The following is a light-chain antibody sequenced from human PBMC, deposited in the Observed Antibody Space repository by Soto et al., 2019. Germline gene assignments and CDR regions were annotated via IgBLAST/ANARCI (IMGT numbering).Light chain of an antibody. CDR2: EGS. J-gene: IGLJ2*01. Sequence: QSVLTQPASVSGSPGQSITISCTGTSSDVGSYNLVSWYRQHPGKAPKLMIYEGSKRPSGVSIRFSGSKSGNTASLTISGLQAEDEADYYCCSYVGGSTVVFGGGTKLTV. V-gene: IGLV2-23*01. CDR3: CSYVGGSTVV. CDR1: SSDVGSYNL.